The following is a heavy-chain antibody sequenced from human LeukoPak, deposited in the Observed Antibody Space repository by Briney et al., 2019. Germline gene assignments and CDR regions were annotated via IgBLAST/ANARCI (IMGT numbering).Heavy chain of an antibody. J-gene: IGHJ1*01. CDR1: GFTFSDYY. D-gene: IGHD6-19*01. Sequence: GGSLRLSCAASGFTFSDYYMSWIRQAPGKGLEWVSYISSSGSTIYYADSVKGRFTISRDNAKNSLYLQMHRLRAEDRGVYYCGRVGGSSGWSEYFQHWPQGTLLTVSS. CDR3: GRVGGSSGWSEYFQH. V-gene: IGHV3-11*04. CDR2: ISSSGSTI.